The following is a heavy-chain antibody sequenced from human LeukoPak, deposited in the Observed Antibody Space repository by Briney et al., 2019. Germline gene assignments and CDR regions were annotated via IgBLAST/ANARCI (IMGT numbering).Heavy chain of an antibody. CDR2: IWYDGSNK. CDR3: AKEMATIRAFDF. J-gene: IGHJ3*01. CDR1: GFTFSSYG. Sequence: GGSLRLSCAASGFTFSSYGMHWVRQAPGKGLEWVAVIWYDGSNKYYADSVKGRFTISRDNSKNTLYLQMNSLRAEDTAVYYCAKEMATIRAFDFWGQGTMVTVSS. V-gene: IGHV3-33*06. D-gene: IGHD5-24*01.